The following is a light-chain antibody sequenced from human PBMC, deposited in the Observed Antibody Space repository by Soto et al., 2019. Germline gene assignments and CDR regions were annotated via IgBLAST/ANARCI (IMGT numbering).Light chain of an antibody. CDR3: QQRSNWPPIT. V-gene: IGKV3-11*01. CDR2: DAS. J-gene: IGKJ1*01. CDR1: QSVSSY. Sequence: EIVFTPSPATLSLSPGERATLFCRASQSVSSYMAWYQQKSGQAPRLLIYDASNRATGIPARFSGSGSGTDFTLTISSLEPEDFAVYFCQQRSNWPPITFGQGTKVDNK.